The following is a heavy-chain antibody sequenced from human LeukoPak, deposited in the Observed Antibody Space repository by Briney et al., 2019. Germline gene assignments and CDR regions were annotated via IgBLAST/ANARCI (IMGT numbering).Heavy chain of an antibody. J-gene: IGHJ5*02. CDR3: ARDTEDGCFDP. V-gene: IGHV1-2*02. CDR2: INPNTGGT. CDR1: GYSFTDYY. Sequence: GASVKVSCKTSGYSFTDYYVHWVRQAPGQGLEWMGWINPNTGGTNYLQKFQGRVTMTSDTSIATAYMELSSLKSEDTAVYYCARDTEDGCFDPWGQGTLVTVSS. D-gene: IGHD2-15*01.